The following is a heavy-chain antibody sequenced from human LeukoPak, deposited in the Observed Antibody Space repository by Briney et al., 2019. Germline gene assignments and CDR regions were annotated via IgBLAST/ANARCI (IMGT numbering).Heavy chain of an antibody. V-gene: IGHV4-39*01. Sequence: SETLSLTCTVSGGSISSSSYFWGWIRQPPEKGLEWIGSIYYSGSSYYNPSLKSRVTISVDTSKNQFSLRLNSVTAADTAVYYCTRGRGTGSYFYDWGQGTLVTVSS. CDR3: TRGRGTGSYFYD. CDR1: GGSISSSSYF. CDR2: IYYSGSS. J-gene: IGHJ4*02. D-gene: IGHD3/OR15-3a*01.